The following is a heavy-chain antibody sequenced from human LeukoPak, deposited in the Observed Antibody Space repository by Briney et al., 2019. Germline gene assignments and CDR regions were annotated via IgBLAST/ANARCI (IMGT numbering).Heavy chain of an antibody. CDR2: IKQDGSVK. J-gene: IGHJ4*02. V-gene: IGHV3-7*01. CDR1: GFTFSSYW. CDR3: ARDSIVGAYYFDY. D-gene: IGHD1-26*01. Sequence: PGGSLRLSCAASGFTFSSYWMSWVRQAPGKGLEWVANIKQDGSVKYYVDSVKGRFTISRDNAKNSLYLQMNSLRAEDTAVYYCARDSIVGAYYFDYWGQGTLVTVSS.